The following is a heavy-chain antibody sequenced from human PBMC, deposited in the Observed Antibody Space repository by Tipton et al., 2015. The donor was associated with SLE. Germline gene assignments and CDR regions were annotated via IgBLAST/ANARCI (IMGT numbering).Heavy chain of an antibody. CDR2: INQSGST. D-gene: IGHD4-11*01. CDR3: ARADSILNAFDI. CDR1: GGSVSSGSYY. V-gene: IGHV4-61*01. Sequence: TLSLTCTVSGGSVSSGSYYWSWIRQPPGKGLEWIGEINQSGSTNYNPSLKSRVTISLDTSKNQFSLKLSSVTAEDTAVYYCARADSILNAFDIWGQGTMVTVSS. J-gene: IGHJ3*02.